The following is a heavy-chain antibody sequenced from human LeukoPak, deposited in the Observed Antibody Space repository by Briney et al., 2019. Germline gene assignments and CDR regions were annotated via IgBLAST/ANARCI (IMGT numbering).Heavy chain of an antibody. J-gene: IGHJ6*02. V-gene: IGHV4-59*01. CDR2: IYYSGST. CDR3: ARDLYSTSSSGSYYYYGMDV. D-gene: IGHD6-6*01. CDR1: GGSISSYY. Sequence: PSVTLSLTCTVSGGSISSYYWSWIRQPPGKGLEWIGYIYYSGSTNYNPSLKSRVTISVDTSKNQFSLKLSSVTAADTAVYYCARDLYSTSSSGSYYYYGMDVWGQGTTVTVSS.